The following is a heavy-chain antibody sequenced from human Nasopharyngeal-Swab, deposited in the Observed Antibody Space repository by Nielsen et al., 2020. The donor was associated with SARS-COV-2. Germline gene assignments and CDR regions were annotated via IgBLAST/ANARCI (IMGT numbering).Heavy chain of an antibody. CDR3: ARDRAWDSSGWDYYYGMNV. J-gene: IGHJ6*02. D-gene: IGHD6-19*01. CDR2: IYYSGST. Sequence: WIRQPPGKGLEWIGYIYYSGSTNYNPSLKSRVTISVDTSKNQFSLKLSSVTDADTAVYYCARDRAWDSSGWDYYYGMNVWGQGTTVTVSS. V-gene: IGHV4-59*12.